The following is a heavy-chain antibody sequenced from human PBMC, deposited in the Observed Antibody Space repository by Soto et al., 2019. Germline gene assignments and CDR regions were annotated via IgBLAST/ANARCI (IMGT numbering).Heavy chain of an antibody. CDR3: ARQRITMVWGKGWFDP. Sequence: CLTCAVYGGYFSGYDWSWIRQPTGKGLEWIGEINHSGSTNYNPSLKSRVTISVDTSKNQFSLKLSSVTAADTAVYYCARQRITMVWGKGWFDPWGQGTLVTVSS. V-gene: IGHV4-34*01. J-gene: IGHJ5*02. D-gene: IGHD3-10*01. CDR2: INHSGST. CDR1: GGYFSGYD.